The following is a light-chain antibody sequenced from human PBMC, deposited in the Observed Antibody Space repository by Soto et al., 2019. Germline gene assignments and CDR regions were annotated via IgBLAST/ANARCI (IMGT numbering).Light chain of an antibody. CDR3: QQFNNYPRT. CDR2: DAS. J-gene: IGKJ5*01. V-gene: IGKV1D-13*01. CDR1: QGIRSA. Sequence: AIQLTQSPSSLSASVGDRVTITCRASQGIRSALAWYQQKPGKAPELLIYDASTLESGVPSRFSGSGSGTDFTLTISSLQPEDFATYHYQQFNNYPRTFGQGTRLEIK.